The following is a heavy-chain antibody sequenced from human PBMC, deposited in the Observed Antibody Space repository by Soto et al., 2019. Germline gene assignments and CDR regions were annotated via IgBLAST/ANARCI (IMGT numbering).Heavy chain of an antibody. CDR2: INHSGST. CDR3: ARDESPYGSRTIRRGAGDFQL. J-gene: IGHJ1*01. D-gene: IGHD2-2*01. V-gene: IGHV4-34*01. CDR1: GGSFSGYY. Sequence: SETLSLTCAVYGGSFSGYYWSWIRQPPGKGLEWIGEINHSGSTNYNPSLKSRVTISVDTSKNQFSLKLSSVTAADTAVYYCARDESPYGSRTIRRGAGDFQLWGQGTLVTVSS.